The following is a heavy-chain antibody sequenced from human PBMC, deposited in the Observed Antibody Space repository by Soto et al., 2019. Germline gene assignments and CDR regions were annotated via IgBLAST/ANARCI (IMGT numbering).Heavy chain of an antibody. CDR1: GFTFSSYS. V-gene: IGHV3-21*01. CDR2: ISSSSRHI. CDR3: ARDPSDLWEPDQYFPH. Sequence: EVQLVESGGGLVKPGGSLTLSCAASGFTFSSYSMNWVRQAPGKGLEWVSSISSSSRHIYYADSVKGRCTISRDNAKNSLYLQMNSLRAEDTAMYFWARDPSDLWEPDQYFPHWGQGTLVAVSS. D-gene: IGHD1-26*01. J-gene: IGHJ1*01.